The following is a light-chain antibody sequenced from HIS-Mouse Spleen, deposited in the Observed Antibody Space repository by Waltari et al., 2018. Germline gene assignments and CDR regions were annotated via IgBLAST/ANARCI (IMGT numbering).Light chain of an antibody. V-gene: IGLV3-21*03. Sequence: SYVLTQPPSVSVAPGKTARSTCGGNNIGSTSVPWYQQKPGQAPVLVVYDDSDRPSGIPERFSGSNSGNTATLTISRVEAGDEADYYCQVWDSSSDHVVFGGGTKLTVL. J-gene: IGLJ2*01. CDR3: QVWDSSSDHVV. CDR1: NIGSTS. CDR2: DDS.